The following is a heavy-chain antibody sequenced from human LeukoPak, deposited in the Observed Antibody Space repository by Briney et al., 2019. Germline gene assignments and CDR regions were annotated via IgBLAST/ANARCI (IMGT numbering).Heavy chain of an antibody. CDR3: ARLRFPYGMDV. V-gene: IGHV3-21*04. CDR1: GFTFSSYS. Sequence: GGSLRLSCAASGFTFSSYSMNWVRQAPGKGLEWVSAISSSSSYIYYADSVKGRFTISRDNSKNTLYLKMNSLRAEDTAVYYCARLRFPYGMDVWGQGTTVTVSS. CDR2: ISSSSSYI. D-gene: IGHD4-17*01. J-gene: IGHJ6*02.